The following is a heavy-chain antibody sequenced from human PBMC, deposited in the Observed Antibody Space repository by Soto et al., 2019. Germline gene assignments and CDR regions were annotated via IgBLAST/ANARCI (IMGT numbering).Heavy chain of an antibody. J-gene: IGHJ4*02. D-gene: IGHD2-8*01. V-gene: IGHV3-33*01. CDR3: ARGGSRLVLMVYARFRYYFDY. CDR2: IWYDGSNK. Sequence: GGSLRLSCAASGFTFSSYGMHWVRQAPGKGLEWVAVIWYDGSNKYYADSVKGRFTISRDNSKNTLYLQMNSLRAEDTAVYYCARGGSRLVLMVYARFRYYFDYWGQGTLVTVSS. CDR1: GFTFSSYG.